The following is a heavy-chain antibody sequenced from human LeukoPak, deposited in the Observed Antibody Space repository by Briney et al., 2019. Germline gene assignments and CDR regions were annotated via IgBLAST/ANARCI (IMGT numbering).Heavy chain of an antibody. Sequence: GGSLRLSCAASGFTFSDYNMRWLRQAPGKGLEWVSSISRSGSTKYYADSVKGRFTISRDNAKNSLFLKRNSLRAEDTAVYYCALESQILTGLDYWGQGTLVTVSS. CDR2: ISRSGSTK. V-gene: IGHV3-11*01. J-gene: IGHJ4*02. CDR3: ALESQILTGLDY. CDR1: GFTFSDYN. D-gene: IGHD3-9*01.